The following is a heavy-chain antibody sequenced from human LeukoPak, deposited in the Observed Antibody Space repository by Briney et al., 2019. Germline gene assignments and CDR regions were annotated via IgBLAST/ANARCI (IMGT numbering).Heavy chain of an antibody. Sequence: SQTLSLTCSVSGGSITSGDYYWSWIRQSPGKGLEWIGHIYYTGSTYYNPSLKSRVTLSVDMSKNQFSLKVSSVIAADTTVYYCARVRYLHYFDYWGQGTLVTVSS. CDR2: IYYTGST. CDR1: GGSITSGDYY. J-gene: IGHJ4*02. CDR3: ARVRYLHYFDY. D-gene: IGHD2-15*01. V-gene: IGHV4-30-4*01.